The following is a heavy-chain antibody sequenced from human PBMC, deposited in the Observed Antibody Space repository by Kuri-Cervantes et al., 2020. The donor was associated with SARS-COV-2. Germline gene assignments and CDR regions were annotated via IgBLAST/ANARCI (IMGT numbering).Heavy chain of an antibody. CDR3: ARVMMYGGFLGRPLAY. CDR2: IIPIFGTA. Sequence: SVKVSCKASGGTFSSYAISWARQAPGQGLEWMGGIIPIFGTANCAQKFQGRVTITTDESTSTAYMELSSLRSEDTAVYYCARVMMYGGFLGRPLAYWGQGTLVTVSS. V-gene: IGHV1-69*05. CDR1: GGTFSSYA. D-gene: IGHD2-8*01. J-gene: IGHJ4*02.